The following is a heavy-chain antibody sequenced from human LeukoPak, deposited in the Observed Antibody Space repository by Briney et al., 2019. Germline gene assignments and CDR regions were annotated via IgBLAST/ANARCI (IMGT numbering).Heavy chain of an antibody. Sequence: PGGSLRLSCAASGFTFSSYAMNWVRQAPGKGLEWVSSISSSSSYIYYADSVKGRFTISRDNAKNSLYLQMNSLRAEDTAVYYCARRSTITVTTDFDYWGQGTLVTVSS. V-gene: IGHV3-21*01. CDR3: ARRSTITVTTDFDY. J-gene: IGHJ4*02. D-gene: IGHD4-17*01. CDR1: GFTFSSYA. CDR2: ISSSSSYI.